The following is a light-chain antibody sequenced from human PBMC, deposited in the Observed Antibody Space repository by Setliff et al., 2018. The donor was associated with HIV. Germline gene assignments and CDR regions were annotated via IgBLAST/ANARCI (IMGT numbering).Light chain of an antibody. J-gene: IGLJ1*01. CDR3: AAWDDSLNGYV. CDR2: SND. CDR1: SSNIGINS. Sequence: QSVLTQPPSASGTPGQRITISCSGSSSNIGINSVNWYQQVPGTAPKLLIYSNDQWPSGFPDRFSGSKSGTSASLAISGLQSEDGADYYCAAWDDSLNGYVFGSGTKV. V-gene: IGLV1-44*01.